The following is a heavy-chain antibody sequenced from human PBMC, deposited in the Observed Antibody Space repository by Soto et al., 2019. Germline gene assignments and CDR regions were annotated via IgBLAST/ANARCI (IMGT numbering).Heavy chain of an antibody. D-gene: IGHD3-3*01. V-gene: IGHV4-39*01. Sequence: SETLSLTCTVSGGSISSSSYYWGWIRQPPGKGLEWIGSIYYSGSTYYNPSLKSRVTISVDTSKNQFSLKLSSVTAADTAVYYCARHGSLRGYYDFWSGTPYMDVWGKGTTVTVSS. CDR1: GGSISSSSYY. CDR2: IYYSGST. CDR3: ARHGSLRGYYDFWSGTPYMDV. J-gene: IGHJ6*03.